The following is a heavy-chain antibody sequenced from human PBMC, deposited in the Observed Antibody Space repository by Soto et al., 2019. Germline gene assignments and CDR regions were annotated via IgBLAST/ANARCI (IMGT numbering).Heavy chain of an antibody. CDR2: INGGNGNT. CDR3: ARDGAVAGNINFDY. D-gene: IGHD6-19*01. CDR1: GYTFTSYA. Sequence: GKVSCKASGYTFTSYAMHWVRQAPGQRPEWMGWINGGNGNTKYSQKLQGRVTITRDTSASTGYMELSSLRSEDTAVYYCARDGAVAGNINFDYWRQGTLVTV. J-gene: IGHJ4*02. V-gene: IGHV1-3*01.